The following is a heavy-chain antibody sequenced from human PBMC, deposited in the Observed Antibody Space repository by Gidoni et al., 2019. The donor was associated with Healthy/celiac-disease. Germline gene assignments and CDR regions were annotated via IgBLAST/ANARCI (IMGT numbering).Heavy chain of an antibody. CDR3: ARSVGATTTFLDY. CDR2: INPNSGGT. Sequence: GQGLEWMGWINPNSGGTNYAQKFQGRVTMTRDTSISTAYMELSRLGSDDTAVYYCARSVGATTTFLDYWGQGTLVTVSS. V-gene: IGHV1-2*02. D-gene: IGHD1-26*01. J-gene: IGHJ4*02.